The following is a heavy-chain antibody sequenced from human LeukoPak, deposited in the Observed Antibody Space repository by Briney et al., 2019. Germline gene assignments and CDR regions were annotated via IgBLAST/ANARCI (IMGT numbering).Heavy chain of an antibody. CDR2: FDPEDGET. J-gene: IGHJ5*02. V-gene: IGHV1-24*01. CDR3: ATASEGGGWFDP. CDR1: GYTLTELS. Sequence: ASVKVSCKVSGYTLTELSMHWVRQAPGRGLEWMGGFDPEDGETIYAQKFQGRVTMTEDTSTDTAYMELSSLRSEDTAVYYCATASEGGGWFDPWGQGTLVTVSS.